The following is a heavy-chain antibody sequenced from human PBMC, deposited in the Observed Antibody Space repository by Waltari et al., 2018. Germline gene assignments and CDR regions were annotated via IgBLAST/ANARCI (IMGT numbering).Heavy chain of an antibody. CDR1: GGSISSSSYY. J-gene: IGHJ4*02. CDR3: ASKRVRQDLLH. CDR2: IYYSGST. Sequence: QLQLQESGPGLVKPSETLSLTCTVSGGSISSSSYYWGWIRQPPGKGLEWIGSIYYSGSTYYNPSLKSRVTISVDTSKNQFSLKLSSVTAADTAVYYCASKRVRQDLLHWGQGTLVTVSS. V-gene: IGHV4-39*01. D-gene: IGHD3-9*01.